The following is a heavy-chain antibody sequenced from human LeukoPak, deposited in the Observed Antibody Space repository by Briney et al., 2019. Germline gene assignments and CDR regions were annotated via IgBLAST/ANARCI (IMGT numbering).Heavy chain of an antibody. CDR2: INSDGSST. J-gene: IGHJ4*02. CDR3: AREYFTMVPDY. CDR1: GFTFSSYW. V-gene: IGHV3-74*01. D-gene: IGHD3-10*01. Sequence: GGSLRLSRAASGFTFSSYWMHWVRQAPGKGLVWVSRINSDGSSTSYADSVKGRFTISRGNAKNTLYLQMNSLRAEDTAVYYCAREYFTMVPDYWGQGTLVTVSS.